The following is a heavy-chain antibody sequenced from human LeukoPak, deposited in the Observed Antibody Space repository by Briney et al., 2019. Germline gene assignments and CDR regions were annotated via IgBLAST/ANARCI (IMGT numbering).Heavy chain of an antibody. CDR2: VFYSGST. CDR3: ATTTIRLGF. V-gene: IGHV4-39*07. CDR1: GGSISTSNYY. D-gene: IGHD1-26*01. Sequence: SETLSLTCTVSGGSISTSNYYWGRIRQPPGKGLEWIGNVFYSGSTYYSPSLRSRVTISLDTSRNQFSLRLSSVTAADTAVYYCATTTIRLGFWGQGTLVTVSS. J-gene: IGHJ4*02.